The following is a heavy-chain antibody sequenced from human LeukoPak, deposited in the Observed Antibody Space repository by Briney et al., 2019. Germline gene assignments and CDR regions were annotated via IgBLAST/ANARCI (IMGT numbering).Heavy chain of an antibody. V-gene: IGHV4-34*01. D-gene: IGHD2-2*02. J-gene: IGHJ6*03. CDR3: ARLVVPAAIRYYYYYMDV. CDR1: GGSFSGYY. Sequence: PSETLSLTCAVYGGSFSGYYWSWIRQPPGKGLEWIGEINHSGTTNYNPPLKSRVTISVDTSKNQFSLKLSSVTAADTAVYYCARLVVPAAIRYYYYYMDVWGKGTTVTVSS. CDR2: INHSGTT.